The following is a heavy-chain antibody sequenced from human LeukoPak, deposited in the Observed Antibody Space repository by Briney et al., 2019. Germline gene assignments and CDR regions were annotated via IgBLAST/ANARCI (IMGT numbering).Heavy chain of an antibody. CDR1: GFTFSSYW. CDR2: INSDGSST. Sequence: GGSLRLSCAASGFTFSSYWMHWVRQAPGKGLVWVSRINSDGSSTSYADSVKGRFTISRDNAKNTLYLQMNSLRAEDTAVYYCARGEPTGLYDYWGQGTLVSVSS. J-gene: IGHJ4*02. V-gene: IGHV3-74*01. D-gene: IGHD1-14*01. CDR3: ARGEPTGLYDY.